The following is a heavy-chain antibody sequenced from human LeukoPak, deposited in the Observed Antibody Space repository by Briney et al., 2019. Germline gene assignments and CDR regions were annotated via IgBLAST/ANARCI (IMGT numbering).Heavy chain of an antibody. D-gene: IGHD3-10*01. Sequence: GGSLRLSCAASGFTFSSYGMHWVRQAPGKGLEWVAIIWYDRNNKYYADSLKGRFTISRDNSKNTLYLQINSLRAEDTAVYFCVRDRGSTNYFDYWGQGALVTVSS. V-gene: IGHV3-33*01. J-gene: IGHJ4*02. CDR1: GFTFSSYG. CDR2: IWYDRNNK. CDR3: VRDRGSTNYFDY.